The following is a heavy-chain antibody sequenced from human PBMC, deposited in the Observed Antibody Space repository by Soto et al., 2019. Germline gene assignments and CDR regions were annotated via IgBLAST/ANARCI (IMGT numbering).Heavy chain of an antibody. CDR3: ARVIGGKNSYYYYYGMDV. J-gene: IGHJ6*02. CDR2: ISYDGSNK. CDR1: GFTFSSYA. D-gene: IGHD3-10*01. Sequence: VGSLRLSCAASGFTFSSYAMHWVRQAPGKGLEWVAVISYDGSNKYYADSVKGRFTISRDNSKNTLYLQMNSLRAEDTAVYYCARVIGGKNSYYYYYGMDVWGQGNMVTVFS. V-gene: IGHV3-30-3*01.